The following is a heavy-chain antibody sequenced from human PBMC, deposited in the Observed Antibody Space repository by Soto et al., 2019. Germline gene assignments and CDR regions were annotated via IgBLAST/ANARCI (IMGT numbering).Heavy chain of an antibody. Sequence: VQLLESGGGLVQPGGSLRLSCAASGFTFSSYAMSWVRQAPGKGLEWVAVIWYDGSNKYYADSVKGRFTISRDNSKNTLYLQMNSLRAEDTAVYYCAREGGYSSGWYDYWGQGTLVTVSS. D-gene: IGHD6-19*01. CDR2: IWYDGSNK. CDR3: AREGGYSSGWYDY. CDR1: GFTFSSYA. J-gene: IGHJ4*02. V-gene: IGHV3-33*08.